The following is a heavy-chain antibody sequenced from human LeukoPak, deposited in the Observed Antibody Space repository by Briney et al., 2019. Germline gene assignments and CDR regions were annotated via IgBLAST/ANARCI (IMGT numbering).Heavy chain of an antibody. D-gene: IGHD5-18*01. CDR3: ARHSYGTFDY. V-gene: IGHV4-59*05. CDR2: IYYSGNT. CDR1: GGSISNSY. J-gene: IGHJ4*02. Sequence: SETLSLTCTVSGGSISNSYWSWIRQPPGKGLEWIGSIYYSGNTYYNPSLKSRVTLSIDTSKNQFSLRLSSVTAADTAVYHCARHSYGTFDYWGQGTLVTVSS.